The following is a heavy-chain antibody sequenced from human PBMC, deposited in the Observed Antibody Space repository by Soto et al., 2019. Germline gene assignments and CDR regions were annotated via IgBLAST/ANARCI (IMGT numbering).Heavy chain of an antibody. CDR2: IDWDDDK. CDR1: GFSLSTSGMC. Sequence: SGPTLVNPTQTLTLTCTFSGFSLSTSGMCVSWIRQPPGKALEWLALIDWDDDKYYSTSLKTRLTISKDTSKNQVVLTMTNMEPVDKAPYYCERIGIFGAYGMDVWGQGTTVTVSS. D-gene: IGHD3-3*01. CDR3: ERIGIFGAYGMDV. V-gene: IGHV2-70*01. J-gene: IGHJ6*02.